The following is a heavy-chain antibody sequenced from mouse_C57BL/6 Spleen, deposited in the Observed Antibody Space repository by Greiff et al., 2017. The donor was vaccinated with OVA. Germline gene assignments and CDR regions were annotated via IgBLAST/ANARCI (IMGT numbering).Heavy chain of an antibody. CDR3: ARSAYYYGSSYDYYAMDY. D-gene: IGHD1-1*01. J-gene: IGHJ4*01. CDR1: GYTFTDYY. Sequence: VQLQQSGPELVKPGASVKISCKASGYTFTDYYINWVKQRPGQGLEWIGWIYPGSGNTKYTERFKGKATLTVDTSSSTAYMQLSSLTSEDSAVYFCARSAYYYGSSYDYYAMDYWGQGTSVTVSS. V-gene: IGHV1-84*01. CDR2: IYPGSGNT.